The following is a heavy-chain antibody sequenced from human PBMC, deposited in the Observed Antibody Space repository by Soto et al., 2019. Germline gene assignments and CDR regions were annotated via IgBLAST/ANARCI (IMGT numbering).Heavy chain of an antibody. CDR3: ARGAAPGADHGMDV. J-gene: IGHJ6*02. V-gene: IGHV4-4*07. CDR2: VYTSVST. D-gene: IGHD6-13*01. Sequence: PSETLSLTCTVSGGSISSYYWSWIRQPAGKGLEWIGRVYTSVSTNYNPSLKGRVTISVDTSKNRFSLKMSSVTTADTAVYYCARGAAPGADHGMDVWGQGTRVTVSS. CDR1: GGSISSYY.